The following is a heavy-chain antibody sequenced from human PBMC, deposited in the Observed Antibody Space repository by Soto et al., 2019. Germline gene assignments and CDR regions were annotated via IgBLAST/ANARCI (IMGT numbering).Heavy chain of an antibody. CDR2: LYSGGRI. V-gene: IGHV3-53*01. CDR1: GFTFSSYE. J-gene: IGHJ6*02. Sequence: GGSLRLSCAASGFTFSSYEMNWVRQAPGKGLEWVSLLYSGGRIYYADSVKGRFTISRDTSKTTLYLQMNSLRTEDTAVYYCARSDRDYAYALNVWGQGTTVTVSS. CDR3: ARSDRDYAYALNV. D-gene: IGHD3-16*01.